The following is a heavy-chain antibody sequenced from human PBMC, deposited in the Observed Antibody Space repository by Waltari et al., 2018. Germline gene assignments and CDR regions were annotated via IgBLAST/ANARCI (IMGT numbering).Heavy chain of an antibody. CDR1: GGSISRYY. J-gene: IGHJ3*02. CDR3: ARDRPIYGYCSSTSCQNAFDI. Sequence: QVQLQESGPGLVKPSETLSLTCTVSGGSISRYYWSWIRQPPGKGLEWIGYIYYSGSTNYNPSLKSRVTISVDTSKNQFSLKLSSVTAADTAVYYCARDRPIYGYCSSTSCQNAFDIWGQGTMVTVSS. D-gene: IGHD2-2*03. CDR2: IYYSGST. V-gene: IGHV4-59*01.